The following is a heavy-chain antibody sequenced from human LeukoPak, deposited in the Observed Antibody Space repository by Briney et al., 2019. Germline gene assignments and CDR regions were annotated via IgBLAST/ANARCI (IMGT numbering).Heavy chain of an antibody. D-gene: IGHD6-19*01. J-gene: IGHJ4*02. CDR1: GFTFNNYA. Sequence: GGSLRLSCATSGFTFNNYAMSWVRQAPGKGLEWVSGISSSGGSTYYADSVKGRFTISRDNSRNTLYLEMNSLRAEDTAVYYCAKGTMYSSGWYLDYWGQGTLVTVSS. CDR2: ISSSGGST. V-gene: IGHV3-23*01. CDR3: AKGTMYSSGWYLDY.